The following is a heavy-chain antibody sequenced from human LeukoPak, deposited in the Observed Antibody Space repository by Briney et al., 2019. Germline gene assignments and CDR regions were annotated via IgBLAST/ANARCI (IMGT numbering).Heavy chain of an antibody. V-gene: IGHV3-21*01. J-gene: IGHJ6*02. CDR3: ARITIFGVVELSYYYYYGMDV. D-gene: IGHD3-3*01. CDR1: GFTFSSYS. Sequence: GGSLRLSCAASGFTFSSYSMKWVRQAPGKGLEWVSSISSSSSYIYYADSVKGRFTISRDNAKNSLYLQMNSLRAEDTAVYYCARITIFGVVELSYYYYYGMDVWGQGTTVTVSS. CDR2: ISSSSSYI.